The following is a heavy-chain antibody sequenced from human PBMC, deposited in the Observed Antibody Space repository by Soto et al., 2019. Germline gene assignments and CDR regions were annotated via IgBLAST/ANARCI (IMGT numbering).Heavy chain of an antibody. J-gene: IGHJ4*02. V-gene: IGHV1-46*01. CDR2: VNPSGGHT. Sequence: QVQLMQSGAEVKKPGASVKVSCKASGDTFTNYYIHWVRQAPGQGLEWMGTVNPSGGHTTYAQHSLCRVTMTRDTSTSTLYLELTRLTSDDTAVYYCARGGHVVVVTAALDYWGQGTLVTVSS. CDR3: ARGGHVVVVTAALDY. D-gene: IGHD2-21*02. CDR1: GDTFTNYY.